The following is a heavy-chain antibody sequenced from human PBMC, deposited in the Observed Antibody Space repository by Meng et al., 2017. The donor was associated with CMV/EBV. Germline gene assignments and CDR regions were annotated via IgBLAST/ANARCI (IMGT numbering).Heavy chain of an antibody. CDR2: IYSGGST. CDR1: GFTVSSNY. CDR3: ARGYCSSTSCYMGYLGRAFDI. D-gene: IGHD2-2*02. V-gene: IGHV3-66*02. Sequence: GESPKTPRAALGFTVSSNYMSWVRQAPRQGLEWVSVIYSGGSTHYADSVKGRFTISRDNSKHTLYLHMNSLRAEDTAVYYCARGYCSSTSCYMGYLGRAFDIWGQGTMVTVSS. J-gene: IGHJ3*02.